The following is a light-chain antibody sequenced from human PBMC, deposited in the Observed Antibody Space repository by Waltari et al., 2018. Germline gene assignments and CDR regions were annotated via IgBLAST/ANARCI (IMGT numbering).Light chain of an antibody. CDR3: QQRSSWPLT. V-gene: IGKV3-11*01. CDR2: DTS. J-gene: IGKJ4*01. CDR1: QGVRNY. Sequence: EIVLIQSPATLALSPGERATLSCRASQGVRNYLAWFQQKPGQVPRLLIYDTSNRGTGVPARFSGSGSGTEFTLTISSLESEDFAVYYCQQRSSWPLTFGGGTKVQIK.